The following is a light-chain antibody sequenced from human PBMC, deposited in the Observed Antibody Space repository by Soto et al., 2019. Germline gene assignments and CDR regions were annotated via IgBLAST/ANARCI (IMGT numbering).Light chain of an antibody. Sequence: IQMTQSPSTLSASVGRTITSTFRASQSISSWLAWYQQKPGQAPRLLIYSASSRASGIPERFSGSGSGTDFTLTISRLEAEDFAVYYCQQYGSSSITFGQGTRLEI. V-gene: IGKV1-5*01. J-gene: IGKJ5*01. CDR2: SAS. CDR3: QQYGSSSIT. CDR1: QSISSW.